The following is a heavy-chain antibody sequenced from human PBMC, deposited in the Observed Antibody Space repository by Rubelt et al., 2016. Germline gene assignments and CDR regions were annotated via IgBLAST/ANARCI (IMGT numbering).Heavy chain of an antibody. D-gene: IGHD2-15*01. V-gene: IGHV4-34*01. CDR3: ARQSIVVVVAAHDYYGMDV. CDR1: GGSFSGYY. Sequence: QVQLQQWGAGLLKPSETLSLTCAVYGGSFSGYYWSWIRQPPGKGLEWIGSIHYSGSTYYNPSLKSCVTISVDTSKNQFSLKRSSVTAADTAVYYCARQSIVVVVAAHDYYGMDVWGQGTTVTVSS. CDR2: IHYSGST. J-gene: IGHJ6*02.